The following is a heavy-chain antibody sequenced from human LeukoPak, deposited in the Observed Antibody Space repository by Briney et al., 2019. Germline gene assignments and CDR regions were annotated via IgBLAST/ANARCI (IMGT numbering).Heavy chain of an antibody. V-gene: IGHV4-31*03. D-gene: IGHD3-3*01. J-gene: IGHJ5*02. CDR1: GGSISSGAYY. CDR3: ARGRVNWFDP. Sequence: TLSLTCTVSGGSISSGAYYWSWIRQHPGKGLEWIGYIYYRGSTYYSPSLKSRVTISVDTSKNQFSLKLSSVTAADTAVYYCARGRVNWFDPWGQGTLVTVSS. CDR2: IYYRGST.